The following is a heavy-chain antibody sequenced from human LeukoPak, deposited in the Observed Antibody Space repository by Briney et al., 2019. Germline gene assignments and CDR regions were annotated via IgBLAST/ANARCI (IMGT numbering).Heavy chain of an antibody. CDR2: IYYSGST. V-gene: IGHV4-59*01. J-gene: IGHJ5*02. Sequence: SETLSLTCTVSGGSISSYYWSWIRQPPGKGLEWIGYIYYSGSTNYNPSLKSRVTISVDTSKNQFSLKLSSVTAADTAMYYCARGGHYYDSSGYLHWFDPWGQGTLVTVSS. CDR3: ARGGHYYDSSGYLHWFDP. CDR1: GGSISSYY. D-gene: IGHD3-22*01.